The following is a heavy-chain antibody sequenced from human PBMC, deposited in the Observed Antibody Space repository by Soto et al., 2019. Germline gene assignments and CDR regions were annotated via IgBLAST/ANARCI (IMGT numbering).Heavy chain of an antibody. D-gene: IGHD1-1*01. Sequence: QVQLVESGGGVVQPGRSLRLSCAASGFTFSSYGMHWVRQAPGKGLEWVAVIRNDGSNKYYEYSVTGRFTISRDNSNNTLYLQLNSLRAQHTAVSYRAIQGQLSHYYYYGTDVWGQGTTVSVAS. CDR3: AIQGQLSHYYYYGTDV. V-gene: IGHV3-33*01. CDR2: IRNDGSNK. CDR1: GFTFSSYG. J-gene: IGHJ6*02.